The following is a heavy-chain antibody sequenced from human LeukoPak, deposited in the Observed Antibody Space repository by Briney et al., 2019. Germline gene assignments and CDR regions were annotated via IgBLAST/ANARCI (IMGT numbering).Heavy chain of an antibody. CDR2: INHSGST. J-gene: IGHJ5*02. V-gene: IGHV4-34*01. CDR3: ARPGLGGSYIKWFDP. Sequence: SETLSLTCAVYGGSFSGYYWSWIRQPPGKGLEWIGEINHSGSTNYNPSLKSRVTISVDTSKNQFSLKLSSVTAADTAVYYCARPGLGGSYIKWFDPWGQGTLVTVSS. CDR1: GGSFSGYY. D-gene: IGHD3-10*01.